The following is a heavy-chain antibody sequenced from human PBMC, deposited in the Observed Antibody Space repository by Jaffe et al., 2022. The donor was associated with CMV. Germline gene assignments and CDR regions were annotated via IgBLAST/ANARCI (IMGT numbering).Heavy chain of an antibody. V-gene: IGHV3-33*08. D-gene: IGHD5-18*01. Sequence: QVQLVESGGGVVQPGRSLRLSCAASGFTFSSYGMHWVRQAPGKGLEWVAVIWYDGSNKYYADSVKGRFTISRDNSKNTLYLQMNSLRAEDTAVYYCARGRGYSYGYGRYFDYWGQGTLVTVSS. CDR1: GFTFSSYG. CDR2: IWYDGSNK. J-gene: IGHJ4*02. CDR3: ARGRGYSYGYGRYFDY.